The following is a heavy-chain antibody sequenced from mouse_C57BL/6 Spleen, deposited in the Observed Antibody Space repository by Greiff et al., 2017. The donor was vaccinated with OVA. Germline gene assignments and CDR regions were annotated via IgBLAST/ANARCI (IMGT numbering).Heavy chain of an antibody. CDR3: ARSTMVPLYAMDY. D-gene: IGHD2-2*01. CDR2: IWGVGST. CDR1: GFSLTSYG. Sequence: VQGVESGPGLVAPSQSLSITCTVSGFSLTSYGVDWVRQSPGKGLEWLGVIWGVGSTNYNSALKSRLSISKDNSKSQVFLKMNSLQTDDTAMYYCARSTMVPLYAMDYWGQGTSVTVSS. V-gene: IGHV2-6*01. J-gene: IGHJ4*01.